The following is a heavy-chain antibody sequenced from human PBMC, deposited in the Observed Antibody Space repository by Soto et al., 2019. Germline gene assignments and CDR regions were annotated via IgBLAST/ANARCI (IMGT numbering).Heavy chain of an antibody. V-gene: IGHV4-31*03. CDR3: ARVVHRPGMDV. CDR2: IYYSGST. D-gene: IGHD3-16*02. CDR1: GGSISSGGYY. Sequence: PSETLSLTCTVSGGSISSGGYYWSWIRQHPGKGLEWIGYIYYSGSTYYNPSLKSRVTISVDTSKNQFSLKLSSVTAADTAVYYCARVVHRPGMDVWGQGTTVTVSS. J-gene: IGHJ6*02.